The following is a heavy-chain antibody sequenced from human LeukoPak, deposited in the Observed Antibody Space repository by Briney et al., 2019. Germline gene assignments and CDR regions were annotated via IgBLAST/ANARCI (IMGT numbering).Heavy chain of an antibody. CDR2: IYYSGST. CDR1: GGSISSSSYY. Sequence: PSETLSLTCTVSGGSISSSSYYWGWIRQPPGKGLEWIGSIYYSGSTYYSPSVKSRVTISVDTSKNQFSLKLSSVTAADTAVYYCARQRCSGGSCYSKAPDAFDIWGQGTMVTVSS. J-gene: IGHJ3*02. CDR3: ARQRCSGGSCYSKAPDAFDI. D-gene: IGHD2-15*01. V-gene: IGHV4-39*01.